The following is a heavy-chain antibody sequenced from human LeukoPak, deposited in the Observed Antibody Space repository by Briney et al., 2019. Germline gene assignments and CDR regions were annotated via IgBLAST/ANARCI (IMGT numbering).Heavy chain of an antibody. CDR2: ISYDGSNK. D-gene: IGHD1-26*01. Sequence: GGSLRLSCAASGFIFSSYGLHWVRQAPGKGLEWVALISYDGSNKYYADSVKGRFTISRDNSKNTLYLQIDSLRADDTAVYYCARVFHSGSYPIDYWGQGTLVTVSS. V-gene: IGHV3-33*01. CDR1: GFIFSSYG. J-gene: IGHJ4*02. CDR3: ARVFHSGSYPIDY.